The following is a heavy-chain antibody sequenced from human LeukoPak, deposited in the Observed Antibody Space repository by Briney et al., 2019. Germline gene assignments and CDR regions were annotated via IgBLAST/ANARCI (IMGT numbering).Heavy chain of an antibody. Sequence: GGSLRLSCAVSGFTFSSFAMHWVRQAPGKGLEYVSAISSDGGSTYYGNSVKGRFTISRDNSKNTLYLLMGSLRAEDMAVYYCARRNGAEHSYDYCGQGTLVTVSS. D-gene: IGHD5-18*01. V-gene: IGHV3-64*01. CDR1: GFTFSSFA. CDR2: ISSDGGST. J-gene: IGHJ4*02. CDR3: ARRNGAEHSYDY.